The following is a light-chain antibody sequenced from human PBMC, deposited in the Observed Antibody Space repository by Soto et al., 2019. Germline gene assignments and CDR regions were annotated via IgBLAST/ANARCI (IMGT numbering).Light chain of an antibody. V-gene: IGKV3-20*01. Sequence: EIVLTQSPGTLSLSPGERATLXXRASQSVSTNQLAWYQQKPGQAPRVXIYGASYRATGIPERFSGSGSGTDFTLTINRLEAEDFAVYYCLQYGRSPETFGQGTKVDIK. CDR3: LQYGRSPET. CDR2: GAS. CDR1: QSVSTNQ. J-gene: IGKJ1*01.